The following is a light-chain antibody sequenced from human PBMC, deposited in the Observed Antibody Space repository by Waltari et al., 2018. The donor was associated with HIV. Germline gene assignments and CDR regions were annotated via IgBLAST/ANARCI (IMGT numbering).Light chain of an antibody. Sequence: DIVMTQSPDSLAVSLGERATINCKSSQSVLYSSNNKNYLAWYQQKPGQSPKLLIYWASTRESGVPDRFSGSGSGTDFTLTISSLQAEDVAVYYCQQYYSLPPTFGGGTKVEIK. CDR2: WAS. CDR1: QSVLYSSNNKNY. V-gene: IGKV4-1*01. J-gene: IGKJ4*01. CDR3: QQYYSLPPT.